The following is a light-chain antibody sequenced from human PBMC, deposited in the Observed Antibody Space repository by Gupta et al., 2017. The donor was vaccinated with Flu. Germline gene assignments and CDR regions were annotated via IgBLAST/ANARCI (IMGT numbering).Light chain of an antibody. V-gene: IGLV2-14*04. Sequence: TIACTGTSSVIGGYNYVSWYQQQPGQAPNLIIYDVSKRPAGVPHRFSGSKSGNTASLTIAGLQAEDEAEYYCSSLTSSSALVVFGGGTRLTVL. CDR2: DVS. CDR3: SSLTSSSALVV. CDR1: SSVIGGYNY. J-gene: IGLJ3*02.